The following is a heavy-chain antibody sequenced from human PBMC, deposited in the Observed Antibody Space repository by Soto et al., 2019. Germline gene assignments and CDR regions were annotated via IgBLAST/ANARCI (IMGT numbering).Heavy chain of an antibody. CDR2: INAANGDT. CDR3: VRRHVSATGIDWFDP. D-gene: IGHD6-13*01. V-gene: IGHV1-3*01. J-gene: IGHJ5*02. CDR1: GYTFPSYG. Sequence: ASVKVSCNASGYTFPSYGIHWVRQAPGQRLEWMGWINAANGDTKYSPKFQGRVTITRDTSASTAYMELSSLRSEDTAVYYCVRRHVSATGIDWFDPWGQGTLVTVSS.